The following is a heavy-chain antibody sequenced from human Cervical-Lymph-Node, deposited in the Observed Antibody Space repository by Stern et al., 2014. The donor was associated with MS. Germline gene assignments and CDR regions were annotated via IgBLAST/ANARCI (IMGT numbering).Heavy chain of an antibody. V-gene: IGHV1-69*01. J-gene: IGHJ5*01. CDR2: IIPFLGTA. CDR3: ARAQTGWVTGSCFAP. D-gene: IGHD1-14*01. Sequence: QVQLVESGAEVKKPGSSVKVSCKPSGVTFNISYIHWVLQAPGHGLEWIGGIIPFLGTANCAKRFEGRVTVSADESTSTAYMELYSLRSEDTAMYYCARAQTGWVTGSCFAPWGQGTLVTVSS. CDR1: GVTFNISY.